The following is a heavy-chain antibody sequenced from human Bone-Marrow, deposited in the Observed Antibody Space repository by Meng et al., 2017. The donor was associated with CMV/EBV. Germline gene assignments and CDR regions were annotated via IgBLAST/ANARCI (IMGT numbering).Heavy chain of an antibody. Sequence: QLVQSGDEVKRPGASVKVSCKASGYTFTSYDINSVRQAAGQGLEWMGWMNPNSGNTDYAQKFQGRVTMTRNISKSTAYMDLSSLRSEDTAVYYCATGVADFEYWGQGTLVTVSS. J-gene: IGHJ4*02. CDR1: GYTFTSYD. CDR3: ATGVADFEY. CDR2: MNPNSGNT. D-gene: IGHD6-19*01. V-gene: IGHV1-8*01.